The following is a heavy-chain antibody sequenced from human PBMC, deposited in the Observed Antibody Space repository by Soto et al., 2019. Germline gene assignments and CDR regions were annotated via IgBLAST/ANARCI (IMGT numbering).Heavy chain of an antibody. CDR3: AKGHYSSVEEYYYGMDV. V-gene: IGHV3-23*01. Sequence: HPGGSLRLSCAASRFTFSTYAMNWVRQAPGKGLEWVSAISGTGGSTFYADSVKGRFTLSRDNSKNTLYLQMNSLRAADTAVYYCAKGHYSSVEEYYYGMDVWGQGTTVTVSS. CDR2: ISGTGGST. D-gene: IGHD6-25*01. J-gene: IGHJ6*02. CDR1: RFTFSTYA.